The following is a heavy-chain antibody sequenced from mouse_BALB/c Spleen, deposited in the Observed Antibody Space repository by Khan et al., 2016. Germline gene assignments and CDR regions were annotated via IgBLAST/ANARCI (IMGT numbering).Heavy chain of an antibody. CDR1: GYTFTNYG. D-gene: IGHD2-4*01. V-gene: IGHV9-1*02. Sequence: QIQLVQSGPELKKPGETVKISCKASGYTFTNYGMNWVKQTPGKGLKWMGWMNTYTGEPTYADDFKGRFAFSLKTSARTAYLQINNLKNEDMATYFCARDYDCDGDWYCDVWGAGTTVTVSS. CDR3: ARDYDCDGDWYCDV. CDR2: MNTYTGEP. J-gene: IGHJ1*01.